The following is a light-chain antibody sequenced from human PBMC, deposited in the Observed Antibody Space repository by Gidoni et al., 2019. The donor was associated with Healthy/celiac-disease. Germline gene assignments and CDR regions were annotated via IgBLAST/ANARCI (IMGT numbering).Light chain of an antibody. V-gene: IGKV3-11*01. CDR3: QQRSNWPPPIT. Sequence: EIVLTQSPATLSLSPGERATLSCRASQSVSSYLAWYQQKPGQAPRLLIYDASNRATGIPARFSGSGSGTDFTLTIFSLEPEDFAVYYCQQRSNWPPPITFGQGTRLEMK. CDR1: QSVSSY. CDR2: DAS. J-gene: IGKJ5*01.